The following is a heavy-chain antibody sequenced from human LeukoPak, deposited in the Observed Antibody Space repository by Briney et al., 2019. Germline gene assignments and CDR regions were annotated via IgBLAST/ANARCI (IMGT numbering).Heavy chain of an antibody. Sequence: GGSLRLSCAASGFTFSSYAMHWVRQAPGKGLEYVSAISSNGGSTYYANSVKGRFTISRDNSKNTLYLQMGSLRAEDMAVYYCARGGSYLSAFDIWGQGTMVTVSS. CDR2: ISSNGGST. J-gene: IGHJ3*02. D-gene: IGHD1-26*01. V-gene: IGHV3-64*01. CDR3: ARGGSYLSAFDI. CDR1: GFTFSSYA.